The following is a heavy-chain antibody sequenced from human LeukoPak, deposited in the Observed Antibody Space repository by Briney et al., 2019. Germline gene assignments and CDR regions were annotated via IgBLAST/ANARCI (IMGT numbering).Heavy chain of an antibody. D-gene: IGHD2-21*02. CDR2: IRSKANSYAT. CDR3: TRLLPVGTRDLCP. J-gene: IGHJ5*02. Sequence: AGGSLRLSCAASGFTFSGSAMHWVRQASGKGLEWVGRIRSKANSYATAYAASVKGRFTISRDDSKNTAYLQMNSLKTEDTAVYYCTRLLPVGTRDLCPWGQGTLVTVSS. V-gene: IGHV3-73*01. CDR1: GFTFSGSA.